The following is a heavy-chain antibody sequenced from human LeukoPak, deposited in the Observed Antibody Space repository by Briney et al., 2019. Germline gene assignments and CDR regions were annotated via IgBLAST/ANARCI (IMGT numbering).Heavy chain of an antibody. CDR1: SGSISSGSYY. V-gene: IGHV4-61*02. CDR2: IYTSGST. CDR3: ARGLSSTSSLYYYYYYMDV. Sequence: SETLSLTCTVSSGSISSGSYYWSWIRQPAGKGLEWIGRIYTSGSTNYNPSLKSRVTISVDTSKNQFSLKLSSVTAADTAVYYCARGLSSTSSLYYYYYYMDVWGKGTTVTVSS. J-gene: IGHJ6*03. D-gene: IGHD2-2*01.